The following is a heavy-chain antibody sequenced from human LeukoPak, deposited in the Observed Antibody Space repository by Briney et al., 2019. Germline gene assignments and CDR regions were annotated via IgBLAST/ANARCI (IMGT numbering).Heavy chain of an antibody. CDR2: INHSGST. V-gene: IGHV4-34*01. D-gene: IGHD2-2*01. J-gene: IGHJ4*02. Sequence: SETLSLTCVVYGASFSGNYWTWIRQPPGKGLEWIGEINHSGSTNYNPSLKSRVTMSVDTSKNQFSLKLGSVTAADTAVYFCARGDCSSTTCFHYYFDYWGQGTLVTVSS. CDR3: ARGDCSSTTCFHYYFDY. CDR1: GASFSGNY.